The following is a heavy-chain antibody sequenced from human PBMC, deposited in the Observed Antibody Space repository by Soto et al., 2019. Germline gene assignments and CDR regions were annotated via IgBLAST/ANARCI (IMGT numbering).Heavy chain of an antibody. J-gene: IGHJ4*02. CDR3: ERGRIVLRRIFDY. D-gene: IGHD5-12*01. CDR2: SKHGGST. V-gene: IGHV4-34*01. CDR1: GGSFSGYY. Sequence: QVQLQQWGAGLLKPSETLSLTCAVYGGSFSGYYWSWIRQPPGKGLEWIGESKHGGSTNYNPSLKSRGTISEETPKNQFSLKLTSVTAEDTAEYYCERGRIVLRRIFDYCGQGNLLTLSS.